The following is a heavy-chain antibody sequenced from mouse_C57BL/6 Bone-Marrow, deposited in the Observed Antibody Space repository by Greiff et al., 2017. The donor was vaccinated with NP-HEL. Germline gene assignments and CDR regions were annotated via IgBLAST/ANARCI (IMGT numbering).Heavy chain of an antibody. CDR1: GFSLTSYG. V-gene: IGHV2-2*01. CDR2: IWSGGST. J-gene: IGHJ3*01. CDR3: ARDHYDYDVAWFAY. D-gene: IGHD2-4*01. Sequence: QVQLQQSGPGLVQPSQSLSITCTVSGFSLTSYGVHWVRQSPGKGLEWLGVIWSGGSTDYNAAFISRLSISKDNSKSQVFFKMNSLQADDTAIYYCARDHYDYDVAWFAYWGQGTLVTVSA.